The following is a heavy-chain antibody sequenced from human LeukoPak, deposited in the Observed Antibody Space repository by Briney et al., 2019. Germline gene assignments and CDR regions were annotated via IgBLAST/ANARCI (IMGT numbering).Heavy chain of an antibody. CDR2: IYSTGST. V-gene: IGHV4-59*01. D-gene: IGHD2-21*01. CDR3: ARDPAYSAGWFDP. Sequence: SDTLPLTRTVSGRLLCFYQWRWPRHPPGKGLEWFGYIYSTGSTNYNPSLKTRVTLSVDTSKNQFSLNLTSVTAADTAVYYCARDPAYSAGWFDPWGQGTLVTVSS. J-gene: IGHJ5*02. CDR1: GRLLCFYQ.